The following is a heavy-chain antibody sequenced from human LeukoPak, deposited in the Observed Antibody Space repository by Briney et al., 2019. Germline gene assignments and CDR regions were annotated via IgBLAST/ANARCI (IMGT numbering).Heavy chain of an antibody. CDR3: ARHKFLYGSGSSGAFDI. Sequence: PGESLKISCKGSGYSFTSYWIGWVRQMPGKGLECMGIIYLGDSDTRYSPSFQGQVTISADKSISTAYLQWSSLKASDTAMYYCARHKFLYGSGSSGAFDIWGQGTMVTVSS. CDR1: GYSFTSYW. D-gene: IGHD3-10*01. J-gene: IGHJ3*02. V-gene: IGHV5-51*01. CDR2: IYLGDSDT.